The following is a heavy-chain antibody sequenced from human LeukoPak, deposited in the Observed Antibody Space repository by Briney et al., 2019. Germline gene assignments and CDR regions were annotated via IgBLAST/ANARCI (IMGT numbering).Heavy chain of an antibody. J-gene: IGHJ4*02. CDR3: TRDRIDYGDYVDY. Sequence: GGSLSLSCAASGIIVSNNYMSWVRQAPGKGLEWVSVIYSGGSTYYADSVKGRFTISRDNSKNTLYLQMNSLRAEDAAVYYCTRDRIDYGDYVDYWGQGTLVTVSS. CDR2: IYSGGST. CDR1: GIIVSNNY. V-gene: IGHV3-66*01. D-gene: IGHD4-17*01.